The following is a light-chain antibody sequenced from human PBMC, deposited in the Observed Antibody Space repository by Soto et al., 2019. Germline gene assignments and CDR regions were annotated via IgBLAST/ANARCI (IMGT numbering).Light chain of an antibody. CDR3: NSYSSSSTVV. CDR2: DVS. V-gene: IGLV2-14*01. Sequence: QSVLTQPASVSGSPGQSITISCTGTSSDLGAYNYVSWYQQHPGKVPKLLIYDVSNRPSGVSNRFSGSKSGNTASLTISGLQAEDEADYYCNSYSSSSTVVFGVGTKLTVL. J-gene: IGLJ2*01. CDR1: SSDLGAYNY.